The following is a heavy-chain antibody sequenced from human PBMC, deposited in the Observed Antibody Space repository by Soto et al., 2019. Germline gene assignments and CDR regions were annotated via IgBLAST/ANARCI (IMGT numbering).Heavy chain of an antibody. CDR2: IYYSGST. CDR3: ARLHGLDAFDN. D-gene: IGHD5-18*01. CDR1: GGSISSYY. V-gene: IGHV4-59*08. J-gene: IGHJ3*02. Sequence: QVQLQESGPGLVKPSETLSLTCTVSGGSISSYYWSWIRQPPGKGLEWFGYIYYSGSTNYKPSPKSRDTVSVDKAKTQVSLKLSSVTAADTAGYYCARLHGLDAFDNRGQGTRVTVSA.